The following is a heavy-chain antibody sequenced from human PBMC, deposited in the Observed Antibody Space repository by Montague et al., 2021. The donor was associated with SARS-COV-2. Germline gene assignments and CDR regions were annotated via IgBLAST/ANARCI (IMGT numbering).Heavy chain of an antibody. CDR2: LYNGGTT. D-gene: IGHD3-16*01. CDR3: ARTSKLRESSSGNYYYHAMDV. CDR1: GGSISSSTYY. Sequence: SETLSLTCNVSGGSISSSTYYWGWIRQPPGKRLEWIGNLYNGGTTYYSPSLKSRVTISVDTSKNHFSLNMASVTAADTAVYYCARTSKLRESSSGNYYYHAMDVWGQGTTVTVSS. V-gene: IGHV4-39*02. J-gene: IGHJ6*02.